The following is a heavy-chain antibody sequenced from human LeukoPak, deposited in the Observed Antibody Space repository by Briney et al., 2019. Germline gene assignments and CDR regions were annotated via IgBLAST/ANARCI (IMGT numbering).Heavy chain of an antibody. Sequence: SETLFLTCTVSGGSISSSSYYWGWIRQPPGKGLEWIGSIYYRGSTYYNPSLKSRVTISVDTSKNQFSLKLSSVTAADTAVYYRARLHGYRYCSSTSCATFDYWGQGTLVTVSS. CDR3: ARLHGYRYCSSTSCATFDY. CDR1: GGSISSSSYY. J-gene: IGHJ4*02. D-gene: IGHD2-2*01. V-gene: IGHV4-39*01. CDR2: IYYRGST.